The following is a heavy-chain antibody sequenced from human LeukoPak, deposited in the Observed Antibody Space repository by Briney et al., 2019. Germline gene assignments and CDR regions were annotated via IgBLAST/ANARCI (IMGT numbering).Heavy chain of an antibody. Sequence: ASVKVSCKVSGYTLTELSMHWVRQAPGKGLEWMGGFDPEDGETIYAQKFQGRVTMTEDTSTDTAYMELSSLRSEDTAVYYCATDPGATTPFNWFDPWGQGTLVTVSS. CDR1: GYTLTELS. CDR2: FDPEDGET. V-gene: IGHV1-24*01. CDR3: ATDPGATTPFNWFDP. D-gene: IGHD1-26*01. J-gene: IGHJ5*02.